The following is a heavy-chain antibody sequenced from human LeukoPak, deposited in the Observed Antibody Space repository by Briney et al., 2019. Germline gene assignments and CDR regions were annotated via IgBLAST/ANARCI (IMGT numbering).Heavy chain of an antibody. CDR2: ILYDGNNK. Sequence: GRSLRLSCAASAFTFSTYGMHWVRQAPGKGLEWVAVILYDGNNKYYADSVSGRFTISRDNSKNTLYLQMNSLRAEDTAVYYCARDLNDYYDSSGYYAGGYWGQGTLVTVSS. CDR1: AFTFSTYG. CDR3: ARDLNDYYDSSGYYAGGY. V-gene: IGHV3-30*03. J-gene: IGHJ4*02. D-gene: IGHD3-22*01.